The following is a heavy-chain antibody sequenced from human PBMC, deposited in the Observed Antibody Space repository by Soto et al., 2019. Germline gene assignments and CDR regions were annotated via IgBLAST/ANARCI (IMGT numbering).Heavy chain of an antibody. D-gene: IGHD5-12*01. CDR3: AAGGGLPRYY. CDR2: IYHSGST. Sequence: QLQLQESGLGLVKPSQTLSLTCAVSGGSISSGGYSWSWIRQPPGKGLEWIGYIYHSGSTYYNPSLMSRVTISVDRSKNQFSLKLSSVTAADTAVYYCAAGGGLPRYYWGQGTLVTVSS. V-gene: IGHV4-30-2*01. CDR1: GGSISSGGYS. J-gene: IGHJ4*02.